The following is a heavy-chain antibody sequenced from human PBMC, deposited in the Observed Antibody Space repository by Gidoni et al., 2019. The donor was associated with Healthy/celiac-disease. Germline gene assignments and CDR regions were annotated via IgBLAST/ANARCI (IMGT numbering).Heavy chain of an antibody. Sequence: QVQLVQSGAEVKKPGASVKVSCKASGYTFTSYGISWVRQAPGQGLEWMGWISAYNGNTNYAQKLQGRVTMTTDTSTSTAYMELRSLRSDDTAVYYGASIAAAGPDYYYYYMDVWGKGTTVTVSS. CDR1: GYTFTSYG. J-gene: IGHJ6*03. D-gene: IGHD6-13*01. V-gene: IGHV1-18*01. CDR3: ASIAAAGPDYYYYYMDV. CDR2: ISAYNGNT.